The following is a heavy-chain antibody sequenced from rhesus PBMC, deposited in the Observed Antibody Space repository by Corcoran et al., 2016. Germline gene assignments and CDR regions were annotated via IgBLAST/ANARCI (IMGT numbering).Heavy chain of an antibody. Sequence: QVQLQESGPGLVKPLETLSLTCAVSGGPTSSNYWSWIRQAPGKGLEWIGYIYRNGTSTHNHPSRKSLVALSGSTSKNQLSLRLSSVTAADSAVYCCARHERASWSAYNALDVWGRGVLVTVSS. V-gene: IGHV4S11*01. CDR2: IYRNGTST. CDR1: GGPTSSNY. CDR3: ARHERASWSAYNALDV. D-gene: IGHD6-13*01. J-gene: IGHJ5-2*02.